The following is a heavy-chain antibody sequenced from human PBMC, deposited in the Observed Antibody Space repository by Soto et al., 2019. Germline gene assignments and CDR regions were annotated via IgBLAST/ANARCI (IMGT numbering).Heavy chain of an antibody. CDR1: GYTFTSFD. Sequence: ASGKVSCRASGYTFTSFDINWVRQATGQGLEWMGWMNPNSGQTGYAQKFQARVTMTRDTSISKAYMELSSLRYEDTTVYYCTRGRNSWDGYNAGGYCGQGTLLTVSS. CDR3: TRGRNSWDGYNAGGY. V-gene: IGHV1-8*01. D-gene: IGHD5-12*01. CDR2: MNPNSGQT. J-gene: IGHJ1*01.